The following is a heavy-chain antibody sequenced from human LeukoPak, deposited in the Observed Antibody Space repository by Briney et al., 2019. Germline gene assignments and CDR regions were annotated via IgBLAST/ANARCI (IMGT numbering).Heavy chain of an antibody. J-gene: IGHJ4*02. CDR3: ARDRGTAAAGPSQGDFDY. Sequence: GASVKVSCKASGYTFTSYGISWVRQAPGQGLEWMGWISAYNGNTNYAQKLQGRVTMTTDTSTSTAYMELRSLRSDDTAVYYCARDRGTAAAGPSQGDFDYWGQGTLVTVSS. CDR2: ISAYNGNT. CDR1: GYTFTSYG. D-gene: IGHD6-13*01. V-gene: IGHV1-18*01.